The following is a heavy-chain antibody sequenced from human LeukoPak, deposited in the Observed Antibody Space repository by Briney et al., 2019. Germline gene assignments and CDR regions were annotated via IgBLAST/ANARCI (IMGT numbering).Heavy chain of an antibody. CDR3: VKDWGLGWYRFDC. V-gene: IGHV3-64D*09. J-gene: IGHJ4*02. CDR2: ISSNGGST. Sequence: PGESLRLSCSASGFTFSSYALLWFRQAPGKGLESVSAISSNGGSTSYADSVKGRFTISRDNSKNTLYLQMSSLRAEDTAVYYCVKDWGLGWYRFDCWGQGTLVTVSS. CDR1: GFTFSSYA. D-gene: IGHD6-19*01.